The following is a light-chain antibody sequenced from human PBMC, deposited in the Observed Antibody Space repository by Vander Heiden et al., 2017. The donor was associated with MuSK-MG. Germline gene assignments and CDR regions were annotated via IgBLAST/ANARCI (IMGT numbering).Light chain of an antibody. J-gene: IGKJ3*01. V-gene: IGKV1-12*01. CDR1: QVINNW. CDR3: QQTNSFPPT. CDR2: LVS. Sequence: DIQVTQSPSSVSASVGDSVTITCRASQVINNWLAWYQQRPGRAPTLLVYLVSRLQGGVPSRFSGSGSGTDFTLTINSLQPEDSAIYYCQQTNSFPPTFGPGTTVDVK.